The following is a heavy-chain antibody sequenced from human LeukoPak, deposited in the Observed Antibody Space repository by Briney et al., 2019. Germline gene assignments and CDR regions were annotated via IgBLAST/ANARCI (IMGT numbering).Heavy chain of an antibody. Sequence: PSETLSLTCAVYGVTFSGYYWSWIRQPPGKGLEWIGEINHSGSTNYNPSLKSRVTISVDTSKNQFSLKLSSVTAADTAVYYCARTEGAAAGPVDYWGQGTLVTVSS. CDR2: INHSGST. V-gene: IGHV4-34*01. J-gene: IGHJ4*02. CDR3: ARTEGAAAGPVDY. D-gene: IGHD6-13*01. CDR1: GVTFSGYY.